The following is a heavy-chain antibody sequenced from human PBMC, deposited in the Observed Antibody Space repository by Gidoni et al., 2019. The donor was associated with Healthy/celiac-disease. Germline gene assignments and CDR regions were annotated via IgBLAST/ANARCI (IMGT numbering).Heavy chain of an antibody. Sequence: QLQLQESGPGLVKPSETLSLTCPVSGGSISSSSYYWGWIRQPPGKGLEWIGSIYYSGSTYYNPSLKSRVTISVDTSKNQFSLKLSSVTAADTAVYYCASAAAAGPAVAFDIWGQGTMVTVSS. V-gene: IGHV4-39*01. CDR2: IYYSGST. CDR1: GGSISSSSYY. D-gene: IGHD6-13*01. CDR3: ASAAAAGPAVAFDI. J-gene: IGHJ3*02.